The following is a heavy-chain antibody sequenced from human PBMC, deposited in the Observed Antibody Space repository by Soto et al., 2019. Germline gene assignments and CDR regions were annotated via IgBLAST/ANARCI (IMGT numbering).Heavy chain of an antibody. CDR2: ITDSGSRS. D-gene: IGHD2-2*01. V-gene: IGHV3-23*01. CDR1: GFTFSSYA. CDR3: AKDRWYCSSTYCDGWYFDY. J-gene: IGHJ4*02. Sequence: GGSLRLSCAASGFTFSSYAVGWVRQAPGKGLEWVSSITDSGSRSYYADSVKGWFTISRDNSKNTLYLQMNSLRAEDTAVYYCAKDRWYCSSTYCDGWYFDYWGQGTLVTVSS.